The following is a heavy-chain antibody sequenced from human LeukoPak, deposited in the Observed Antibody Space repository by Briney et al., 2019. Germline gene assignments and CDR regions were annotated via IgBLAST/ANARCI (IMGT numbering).Heavy chain of an antibody. V-gene: IGHV1-69*06. D-gene: IGHD3-22*01. CDR3: ARARGKDSSGYYFDY. J-gene: IGHJ4*02. Sequence: SVKVSCKASGGTFSSYTISWVRQAPGQGLEWMGGIIPIFDTAIYAQKFQGTVTITADKFTSTAYMELSSLRSEDTAVYYCARARGKDSSGYYFDYWGQGTLVTVSS. CDR2: IIPIFDTA. CDR1: GGTFSSYT.